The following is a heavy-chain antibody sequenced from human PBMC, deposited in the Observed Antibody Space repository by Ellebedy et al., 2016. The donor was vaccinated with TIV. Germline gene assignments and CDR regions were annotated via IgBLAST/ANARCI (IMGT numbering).Heavy chain of an antibody. J-gene: IGHJ5*02. CDR1: GLTFSSQA. CDR2: ILGSGYNT. D-gene: IGHD1-1*01. V-gene: IGHV3-23*01. CDR3: AKDLVGTITTSWFDP. Sequence: GGSLRLXXAASGLTFSSQAMSWVRQAPGAGLEWVSGILGSGYNTYYADSVKGRFTISRDNSRNTLYLQMNSLRADDTAVYYCAKDLVGTITTSWFDPWGQGTLVTVSS.